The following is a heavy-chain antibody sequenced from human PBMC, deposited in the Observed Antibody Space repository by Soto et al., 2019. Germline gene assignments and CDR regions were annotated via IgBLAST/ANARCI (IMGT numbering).Heavy chain of an antibody. V-gene: IGHV4-39*02. CDR2: ISYNGNT. J-gene: IGHJ5*02. D-gene: IGHD2-2*01. Sequence: QLQLQESGPGLVKPSETLSLTCAVSGGSITSYNYYWGWVRQSPGKGLEWIGSISYNGNTFFNPPFKSRVTISADTSNNHFSLKLSSVIATDTAVYYCVRSAGYCSGANCHVSWFDRWGQGTLVTVST. CDR1: GGSITSYNYY. CDR3: VRSAGYCSGANCHVSWFDR.